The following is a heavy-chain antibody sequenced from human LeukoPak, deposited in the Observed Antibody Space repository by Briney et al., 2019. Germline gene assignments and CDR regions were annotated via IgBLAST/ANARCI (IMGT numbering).Heavy chain of an antibody. CDR1: GDSISSGGYY. CDR2: VYRGVST. J-gene: IGHJ4*02. CDR3: ARDLGTEGGSYYFDY. V-gene: IGHV4-30-2*01. Sequence: PSETLSLTCTVSGDSISSGGYYWSWIRQPPGRGLEWIGYVYRGVSTSYNPSLKGRVAISVDRSKNQFSLKLNSVTAADTAVYFCARDLGTEGGSYYFDYWGQGTLVTVSS. D-gene: IGHD7-27*01.